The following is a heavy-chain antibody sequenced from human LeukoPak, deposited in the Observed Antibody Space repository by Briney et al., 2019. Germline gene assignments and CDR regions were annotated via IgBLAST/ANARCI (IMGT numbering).Heavy chain of an antibody. CDR1: GFTFSSYA. V-gene: IGHV3-30*01. D-gene: IGHD2-15*01. CDR2: ISYDGSNK. CDR3: ARDQAPAATRNIYYFDY. Sequence: GGSLRLSCAASGFTFSSYAMHWVRQAPGKGLEGVAVISYDGSNKYYADSVKGRFTISRDNSKNTLYLQMNSLRAEDTAVYYCARDQAPAATRNIYYFDYWGQGTLVTVSS. J-gene: IGHJ4*02.